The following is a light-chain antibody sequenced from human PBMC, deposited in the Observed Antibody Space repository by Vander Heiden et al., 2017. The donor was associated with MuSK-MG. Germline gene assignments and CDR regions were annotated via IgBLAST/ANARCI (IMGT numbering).Light chain of an antibody. Sequence: DIQMTQSPSSLSASVGDRVTITCRASQSISSYLNWYQQKPGKAPKLLVYAASNLQSRVPSRFSGSGSGTEFTLTISSLQPEDFATYYCRQSYSTPLTFGGGTKVEIK. V-gene: IGKV1-39*01. J-gene: IGKJ4*01. CDR3: RQSYSTPLT. CDR2: AAS. CDR1: QSISSY.